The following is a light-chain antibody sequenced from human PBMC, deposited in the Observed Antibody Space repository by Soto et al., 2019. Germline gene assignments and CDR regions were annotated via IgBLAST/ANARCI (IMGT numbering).Light chain of an antibody. CDR3: SSYTSSSTLEV. CDR1: SSDVGGYNY. V-gene: IGLV2-14*01. Sequence: LKQPRSVSGSPGQSIPISYNRTSSDVGGYNYVSWYQQHPGKAPKLMIYDVSNRPSGVSNRFSGSKSGNTASLTISGLQAEDEADYYCSSYTSSSTLEVFGTGTKVTVL. CDR2: DVS. J-gene: IGLJ1*01.